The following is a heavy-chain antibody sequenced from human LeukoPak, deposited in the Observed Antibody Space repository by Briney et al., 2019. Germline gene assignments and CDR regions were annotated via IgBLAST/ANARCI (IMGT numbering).Heavy chain of an antibody. CDR3: AKDWGVTWFGELLPFFDY. CDR2: ISGSVGST. Sequence: GRSLRLACAVYGFTLVSYAISWVRQAAGRVREWVTGISGSVGSTYYADSVKGRFTISRDNSKNTLYLQMNSLRAEDTPVYYCAKDWGVTWFGELLPFFDYWGQGTLVTVTS. V-gene: IGHV3-23*01. D-gene: IGHD3-10*01. CDR1: GFTLVSYA. J-gene: IGHJ4*02.